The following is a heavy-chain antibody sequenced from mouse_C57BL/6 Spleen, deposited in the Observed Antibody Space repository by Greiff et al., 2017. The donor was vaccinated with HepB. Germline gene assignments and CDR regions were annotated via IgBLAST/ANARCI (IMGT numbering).Heavy chain of an antibody. CDR1: GYTFTSYG. Sequence: QVQLQQSGAELASPGASVKLSCKASGYTFTSYGISGVKQRTGQGLEWIGEIYPRSGNTYYNEKFKGKATLTADKSASTAYMGLRSMTSEESAVYFSAREDGSSYYFEYWGQGTTLTVSS. CDR2: IYPRSGNT. D-gene: IGHD1-1*01. CDR3: AREDGSSYYFEY. J-gene: IGHJ2*01. V-gene: IGHV1-81*01.